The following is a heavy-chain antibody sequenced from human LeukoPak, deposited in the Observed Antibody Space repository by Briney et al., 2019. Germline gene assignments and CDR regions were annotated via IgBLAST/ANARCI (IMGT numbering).Heavy chain of an antibody. Sequence: GGSLRLSCAASGFTFSAYWMHWVRQVPGKGLVWVSRISTDGNNTNYADSVKGRFTISRDNAKNSLYLQMNSLRAEDTAVYYCARDRGSGPFDYWGQGTLVTVSS. J-gene: IGHJ4*02. D-gene: IGHD6-19*01. CDR2: ISTDGNNT. CDR1: GFTFSAYW. CDR3: ARDRGSGPFDY. V-gene: IGHV3-74*01.